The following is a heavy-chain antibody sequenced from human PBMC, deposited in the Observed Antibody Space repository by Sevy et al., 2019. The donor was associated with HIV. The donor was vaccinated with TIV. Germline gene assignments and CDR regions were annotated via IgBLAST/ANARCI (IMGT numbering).Heavy chain of an antibody. CDR2: IGGSGYLT. CDR1: GFTFSRYW. V-gene: IGHV3-23*01. D-gene: IGHD3-22*01. CDR3: AKEGGGYYYDSSGLFDY. J-gene: IGHJ4*02. Sequence: GGSLRLSCAASGFTFSRYWMTWVRQAPGKGLEWVSAIGGSGYLTYYTDSVKGRFTISRDNSKNTLYLQMNSLRAEDTAIYYCAKEGGGYYYDSSGLFDYWGQGTLVTVSS.